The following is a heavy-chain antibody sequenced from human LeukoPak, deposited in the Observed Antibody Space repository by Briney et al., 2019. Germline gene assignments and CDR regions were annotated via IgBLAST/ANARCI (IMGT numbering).Heavy chain of an antibody. V-gene: IGHV1-69*13. D-gene: IGHD1-14*01. J-gene: IGHJ4*02. Sequence: GASVNVSCKASGGTFSSYAISWVRQAPGQGLGWMGGIIPIFGTANYAQKFQGRVTITADESTSTAYMELSSLRSEDTAVYYCARGGPDPFDYWGQGTLVTVSS. CDR2: IIPIFGTA. CDR3: ARGGPDPFDY. CDR1: GGTFSSYA.